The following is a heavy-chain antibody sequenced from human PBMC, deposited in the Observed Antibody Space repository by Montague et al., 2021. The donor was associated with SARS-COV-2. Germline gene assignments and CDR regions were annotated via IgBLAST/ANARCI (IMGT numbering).Heavy chain of an antibody. J-gene: IGHJ6*02. CDR3: ARDGYSYDPSYYYGMDV. D-gene: IGHD5-18*01. V-gene: IGHV4-59*01. CDR1: GGSISSYY. CDR2: IYYSEST. Sequence: SETLSLTCTVSGGSISSYYWSWIRQPPGKGLEWIGYIYYSESTNYNPSLKSRVTISVDTSKNQFSLKLSSVTAADTAVYYCARDGYSYDPSYYYGMDVWGQGTTVTVSS.